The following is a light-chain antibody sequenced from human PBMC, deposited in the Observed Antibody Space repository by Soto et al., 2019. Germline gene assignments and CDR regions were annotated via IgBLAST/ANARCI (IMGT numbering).Light chain of an antibody. V-gene: IGLV1-51*01. CDR1: GSNLGRNY. CDR2: DNV. CDR3: GSWDNILRAYV. Sequence: QSVLTQPPSVSATPGQKVTISCSGSGSNLGRNYVSWYQQLPVTAPKLLIYDNVYRFSGIPDRFSASKSGTSATLGITGLQTGDEGDYYCGSWDNILRAYVFGTGTKVTVL. J-gene: IGLJ1*01.